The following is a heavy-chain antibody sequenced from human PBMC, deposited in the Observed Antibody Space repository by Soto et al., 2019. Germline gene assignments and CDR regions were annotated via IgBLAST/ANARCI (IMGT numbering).Heavy chain of an antibody. CDR1: GVSLTSYY. Sequence: QVQLQESGPGLVKPSETLSLTCSVSGVSLTSYYWSWIRQTPGKTLEWIGCIFYNGTTNYNLSLKSRVTISLDMSKNQFSLKLKSVSAEDAALYYCARGKGTHRYWGPGTLVTVSS. V-gene: IGHV4-59*01. D-gene: IGHD3-10*01. J-gene: IGHJ4*02. CDR3: ARGKGTHRY. CDR2: IFYNGTT.